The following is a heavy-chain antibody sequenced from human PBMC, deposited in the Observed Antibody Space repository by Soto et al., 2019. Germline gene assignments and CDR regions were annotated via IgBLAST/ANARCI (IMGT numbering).Heavy chain of an antibody. J-gene: IGHJ5*02. V-gene: IGHV3-23*01. CDR3: AKGRIAVAAPYNWFDP. Sequence: EVKLLESGGALVQPGGSLRLSCAASGFTFSSYAMSWVRQAPGKGLEWVSSITGGCENTHYADSVRGRFTISRDNSKNTLSLQMNSLRVEDTAVYHCAKGRIAVAAPYNWFDPWGQGTLVTVSS. CDR2: ITGGCENT. D-gene: IGHD6-19*01. CDR1: GFTFSSYA.